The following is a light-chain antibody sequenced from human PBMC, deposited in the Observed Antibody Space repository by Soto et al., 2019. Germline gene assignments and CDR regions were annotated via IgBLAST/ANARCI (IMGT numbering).Light chain of an antibody. V-gene: IGKV3-20*01. Sequence: EIVLTQSTGTLSLSPGERATLSCRASQSVSSSYLAWYQQKGGQAPRLLIYVASSRATGIPGRFSGSGSGTDFTLTISRLEPEDYAVYYWQHYVRSPWTFGQGTKVEI. CDR3: QHYVRSPWT. J-gene: IGKJ1*01. CDR2: VAS. CDR1: QSVSSSY.